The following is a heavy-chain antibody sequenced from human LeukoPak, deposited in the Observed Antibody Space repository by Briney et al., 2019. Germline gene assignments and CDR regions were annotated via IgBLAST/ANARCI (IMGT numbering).Heavy chain of an antibody. CDR2: ISGPSDTI. D-gene: IGHD3-9*01. Sequence: PGGSLRLSCAASGFTFSPYPMNWVRQAPGKGLEWVSYISGPSDTIHYATSVKGRFTISKDNAKNSLYLQMNSLGAEDTAVYYCARDLGRDRYFDGWGQGTL. J-gene: IGHJ4*02. CDR1: GFTFSPYP. V-gene: IGHV3-48*04. CDR3: ARDLGRDRYFDG.